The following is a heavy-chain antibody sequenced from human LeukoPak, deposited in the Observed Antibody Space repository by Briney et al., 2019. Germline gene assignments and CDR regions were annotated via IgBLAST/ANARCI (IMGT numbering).Heavy chain of an antibody. CDR3: ARDYSQQLVWLDWFDP. D-gene: IGHD6-13*01. CDR1: GGSFSGYY. V-gene: IGHV4-34*01. Sequence: SETLSLTCAVYGGSFSGYYWSWIRQPPGKGLEWIGEINHSGSTNYNPSLKRRVTISVDTSKNQFSLKLSSVTAADTAVYYCARDYSQQLVWLDWFDPWGQGTLVTVSS. CDR2: INHSGST. J-gene: IGHJ5*02.